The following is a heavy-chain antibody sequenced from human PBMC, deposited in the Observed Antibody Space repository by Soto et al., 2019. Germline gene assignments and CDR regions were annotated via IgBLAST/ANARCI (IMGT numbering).Heavy chain of an antibody. J-gene: IGHJ5*02. V-gene: IGHV4-31*03. CDR2: IYYSGST. D-gene: IGHD3-10*01. Sequence: QVQLQESGPGLVKPSQTLSLTCTVSGGSISSGGYYWSWIRQHPGKGLEWIGYIYYSGSTYYNPSLKSRVTIAVDTSKNQFSLKLSSVTAADTAVYYCARGESIRGVRFDPWGQGTLVTVSS. CDR1: GGSISSGGYY. CDR3: ARGESIRGVRFDP.